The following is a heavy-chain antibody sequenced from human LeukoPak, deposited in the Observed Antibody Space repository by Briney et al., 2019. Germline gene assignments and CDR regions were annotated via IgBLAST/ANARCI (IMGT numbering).Heavy chain of an antibody. V-gene: IGHV3-23*01. Sequence: PRGSLRLSCAASGFTFAIHAMTWVRQAPGKGLEWVSGISGDGASTHYAESVKGQFTISRDNSQNTLYLQMNSLRAEDTAVYYCASSAGALIDCWGQGTLVIVSS. D-gene: IGHD6-19*01. CDR3: ASSAGALIDC. J-gene: IGHJ4*02. CDR2: ISGDGAST. CDR1: GFTFAIHA.